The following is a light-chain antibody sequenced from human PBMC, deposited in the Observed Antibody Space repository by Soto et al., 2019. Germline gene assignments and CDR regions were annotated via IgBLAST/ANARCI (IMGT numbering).Light chain of an antibody. CDR3: QSYDSSLSAYVV. V-gene: IGLV1-40*01. CDR2: GDN. J-gene: IGLJ2*01. CDR1: SSNLGADYD. Sequence: QSVLTQPPSVSGAPGQRFTISCTGSSSNLGADYDVHWYRQLPGTAPKLLIYGDNNRPSGVPDRFSGSKSGTSASLAIAGLQAEDEADYYCQSYDSSLSAYVVFGGGTKLTVL.